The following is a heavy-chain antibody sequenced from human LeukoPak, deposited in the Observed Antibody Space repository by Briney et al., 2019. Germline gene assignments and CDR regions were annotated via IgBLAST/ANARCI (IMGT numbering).Heavy chain of an antibody. J-gene: IGHJ4*02. CDR1: GGSISSYY. CDR3: ARDMGSGLAVAGTVYFDY. Sequence: SETLSLTCTVSGGSISSYYWSWIRQPPGKGLEWIGYIYYSGSTNYNPSLKSRVTISVDTSKNQFSLKLSSVTAADTAVYYCARDMGSGLAVAGTVYFDYWGQGTLVTVSS. CDR2: IYYSGST. D-gene: IGHD6-19*01. V-gene: IGHV4-59*01.